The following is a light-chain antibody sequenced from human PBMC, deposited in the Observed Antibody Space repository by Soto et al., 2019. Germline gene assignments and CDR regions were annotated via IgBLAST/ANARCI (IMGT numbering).Light chain of an antibody. CDR3: MQATQPYT. V-gene: IGKV2-24*01. CDR1: QSLVHSDGKSY. CDR2: MTS. Sequence: VMTQTPLSSPDTLGQQASISCRSSQSLVHSDGKSYLSWLHQRPGQTPRLLIYMTSNRLAGVPEKFSGSGAGPDFTLKISRVEPEDVGVYYCMQATQPYTFGQGNKLEIK. J-gene: IGKJ2*01.